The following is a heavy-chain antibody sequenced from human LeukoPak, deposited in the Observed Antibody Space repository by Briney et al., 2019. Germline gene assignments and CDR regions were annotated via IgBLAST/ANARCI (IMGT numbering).Heavy chain of an antibody. Sequence: SETLSLTCAVYGGSFSGYYWSWIRQPPGKGLEWIGEINHSGSTNYNPSLKSRVTISVDTSRNQFSLKLSSVTAADTAVYYCARLGLYQTYYYVLTGFDPWGQGTLVTVSS. CDR2: INHSGST. J-gene: IGHJ5*02. CDR3: ARLGLYQTYYYVLTGFDP. V-gene: IGHV4-34*01. D-gene: IGHD3-10*02. CDR1: GGSFSGYY.